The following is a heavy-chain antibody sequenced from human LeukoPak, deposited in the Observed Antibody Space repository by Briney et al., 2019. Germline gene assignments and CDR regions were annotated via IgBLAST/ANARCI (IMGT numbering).Heavy chain of an antibody. Sequence: SETLSLTCAVYGGSLSGYFWNWIRQPPGKGLEWIGEINHSGSTHHNPSLKSRVTISIDTSKNQISLKLSSVTAADTAVYYCARGPESGSYFAWFGPWGQGTLVTVSS. J-gene: IGHJ5*02. CDR2: INHSGST. D-gene: IGHD3-10*01. V-gene: IGHV4-34*01. CDR3: ARGPESGSYFAWFGP. CDR1: GGSLSGYF.